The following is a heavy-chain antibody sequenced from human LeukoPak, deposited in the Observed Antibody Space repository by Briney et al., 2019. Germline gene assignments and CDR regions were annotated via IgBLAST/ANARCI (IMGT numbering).Heavy chain of an antibody. CDR3: ARDTTLLPFYYFDC. CDR2: IYHSGST. Sequence: SETLSLTCAVSGGSISSSNWWSWVRQPPGKGLEWIGEIYHSGSTNYNPSLKSRLTISVDKSKNQFSLKLSSVTAADTAVYYCARDTTLLPFYYFDCWGQETLVTVSS. D-gene: IGHD3-10*02. V-gene: IGHV4-4*02. CDR1: GGSISSSNW. J-gene: IGHJ4*02.